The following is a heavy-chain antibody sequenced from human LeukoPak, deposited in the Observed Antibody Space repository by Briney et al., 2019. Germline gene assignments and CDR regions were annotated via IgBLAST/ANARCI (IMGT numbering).Heavy chain of an antibody. Sequence: SETLSITCTVSGGSISSGDYYWSWIRQPPGKGLEWIGYIYYSGSTYYNPSLKSRVTISVDTSKNQFSLKLSSVTAADTAVYYCASMTTVTHNWFDPWGQGTLVTVSS. CDR2: IYYSGST. CDR1: GGSISSGDYY. J-gene: IGHJ5*02. V-gene: IGHV4-30-4*01. D-gene: IGHD4-17*01. CDR3: ASMTTVTHNWFDP.